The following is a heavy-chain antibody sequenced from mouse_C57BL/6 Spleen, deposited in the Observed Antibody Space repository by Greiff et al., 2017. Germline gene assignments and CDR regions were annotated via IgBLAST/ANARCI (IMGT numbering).Heavy chain of an antibody. CDR1: GFTFSSYG. CDR2: ISSGGSYT. V-gene: IGHV5-6*01. J-gene: IGHJ1*03. Sequence: EVQLVESGGDLVKPGGSLKLSCAASGFTFSSYGMSWVRQTPDKRLEWVATISSGGSYTYYPDSVKGRFTISRDNATNTLYLQMSSLKSEDTAMYYCARHSSSYVYFDVWGTGTTVTVSS. CDR3: ARHSSSYVYFDV. D-gene: IGHD1-1*01.